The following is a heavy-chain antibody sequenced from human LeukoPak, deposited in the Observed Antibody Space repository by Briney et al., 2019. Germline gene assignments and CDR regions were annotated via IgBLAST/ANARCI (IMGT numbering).Heavy chain of an antibody. Sequence: AAVKVSCKASGYTFTSYAMHWVRQAPGQRLEWMGWINAGNGNTKYSQKFQGRVTITADESTSTAYMELSSLRSEDTAVYYCASDLDSGSYYGYWGQGTLVTVSS. D-gene: IGHD1-26*01. J-gene: IGHJ4*02. V-gene: IGHV1-3*01. CDR3: ASDLDSGSYYGY. CDR1: GYTFTSYA. CDR2: INAGNGNT.